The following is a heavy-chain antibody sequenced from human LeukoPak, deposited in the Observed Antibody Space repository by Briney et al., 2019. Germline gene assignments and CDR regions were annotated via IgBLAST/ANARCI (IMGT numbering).Heavy chain of an antibody. CDR2: ISSSGSTI. CDR3: ARVLRYFDWLLGVGRYYYMDV. J-gene: IGHJ6*03. D-gene: IGHD3-9*01. Sequence: PGGSLRLSCAASGFTFSSYEMNWVRQAPGKGLEWVSYISSSGSTIYYADSVKGRFTISRDNAKNSLYLQMNSLRAEDTAVYYCARVLRYFDWLLGVGRYYYMDVWGKGTTVTISS. CDR1: GFTFSSYE. V-gene: IGHV3-48*03.